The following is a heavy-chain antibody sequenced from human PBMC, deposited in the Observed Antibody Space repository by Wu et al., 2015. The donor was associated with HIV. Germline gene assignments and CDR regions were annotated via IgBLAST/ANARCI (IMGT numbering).Heavy chain of an antibody. V-gene: IGHV1-69*15. CDR3: ATDGDYISGSVY. CDR1: GSTFTNYA. CDR2: IIPSFGRA. Sequence: QVQLVQSGAEVKKPGSSVKVSCEASGSTFTNYAINWVRQAPGQGLEWMGRIIPSFGRANYAQKFQGRVTITADGSTRAVFMELSSLRSEDAAVYYCATDGDYISGSVYWGQGTLVTVSS. D-gene: IGHD6-19*01. J-gene: IGHJ4*02.